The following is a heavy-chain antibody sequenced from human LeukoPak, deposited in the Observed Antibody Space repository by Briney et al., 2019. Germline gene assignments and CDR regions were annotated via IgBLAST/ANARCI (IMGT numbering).Heavy chain of an antibody. CDR2: INHSGST. Sequence: SETLSLTCAVYGGSFSGYYWSWIRQPPGKGLEWIGEINHSGSTNYNPSLKSRVTISVDTSKNQFSLKPSSVTAADTAVYYCARRYCSSTSCYVRRENAFDIWGQGTMVTVSS. CDR1: GGSFSGYY. V-gene: IGHV4-34*01. J-gene: IGHJ3*02. CDR3: ARRYCSSTSCYVRRENAFDI. D-gene: IGHD2-2*01.